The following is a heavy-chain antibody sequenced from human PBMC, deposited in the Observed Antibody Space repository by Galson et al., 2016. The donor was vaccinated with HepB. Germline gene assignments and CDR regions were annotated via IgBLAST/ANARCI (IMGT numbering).Heavy chain of an antibody. D-gene: IGHD3-9*01. CDR3: ARGPSGERYFDWSHGLDV. CDR1: GYTFDSHG. Sequence: SVKVSCKASGYTFDSHGIFWVRQAPRQGLEWIGWVSAYNGHSYFAQKLQGRVTMTTDTSTSTAYMELKNLTSDDTAVYYCARGPSGERYFDWSHGLDVWGQGTTVTVSS. V-gene: IGHV1-18*01. J-gene: IGHJ6*02. CDR2: VSAYNGHS.